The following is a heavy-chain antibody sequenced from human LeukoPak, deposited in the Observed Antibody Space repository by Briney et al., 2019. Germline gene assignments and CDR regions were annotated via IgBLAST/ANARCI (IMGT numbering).Heavy chain of an antibody. J-gene: IGHJ4*02. Sequence: GGSLRLSCAASGFTFSSYSMNWVRQAPGKGLEWVSYISSSSSTIYYADSVKGRFTISRDNSKNTLYLQLNTLRVEDTAIYYCAKDYYDNSGWFDYWGQGTLVTVSS. CDR1: GFTFSSYS. D-gene: IGHD3-22*01. CDR2: ISSSSSTI. V-gene: IGHV3-48*01. CDR3: AKDYYDNSGWFDY.